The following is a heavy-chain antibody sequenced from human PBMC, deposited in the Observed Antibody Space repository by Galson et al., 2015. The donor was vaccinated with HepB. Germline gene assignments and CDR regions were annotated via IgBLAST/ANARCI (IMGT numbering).Heavy chain of an antibody. J-gene: IGHJ4*02. V-gene: IGHV3-66*01. CDR2: IYSSGST. D-gene: IGHD4-17*01. Sequence: SLRLSCAASGFTVSSNYMSWVRQAPGKGLEWVSVIYSSGSTYYADSVKGRFTISRDNSKNTLYLQMNSLRAGDTAVYYCARDNGQYVDYSPYYFDYWGQGTLVTVSS. CDR3: ARDNGQYVDYSPYYFDY. CDR1: GFTVSSNY.